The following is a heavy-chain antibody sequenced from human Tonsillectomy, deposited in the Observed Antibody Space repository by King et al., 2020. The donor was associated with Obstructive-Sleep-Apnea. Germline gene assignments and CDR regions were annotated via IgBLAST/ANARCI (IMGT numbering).Heavy chain of an antibody. CDR3: AKPPGPVVGLIAYYFDC. D-gene: IGHD2-15*01. V-gene: IGHV3-30*18. Sequence: VQLVESGGGVVQPGRSLRLSCAASGFTFSSYDMHWVRQAPGKGLEWVAVISYDGSNKYYADSVKGRFTISRDSSKNTLYLQMNSLRPEDTAVYYCAKPPGPVVGLIAYYFDCWGQGTLVTVSS. CDR2: ISYDGSNK. J-gene: IGHJ4*02. CDR1: GFTFSSYD.